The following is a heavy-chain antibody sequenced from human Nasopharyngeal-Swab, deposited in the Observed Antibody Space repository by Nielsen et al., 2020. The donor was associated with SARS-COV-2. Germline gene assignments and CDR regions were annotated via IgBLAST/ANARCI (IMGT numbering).Heavy chain of an antibody. V-gene: IGHV1-2*06. D-gene: IGHD4-17*01. CDR2: INPNSGGT. J-gene: IGHJ6*03. CDR3: ARGRTTVTEYYYYYYFDV. Sequence: WVRQAPGQGLEWMGRINPNSGGTNYAQKFQGRVTVTRDTSISAAYMGLSRLRSDDTAVYYCARGRTTVTEYYYYYYFDVWGKGTTVTVSS.